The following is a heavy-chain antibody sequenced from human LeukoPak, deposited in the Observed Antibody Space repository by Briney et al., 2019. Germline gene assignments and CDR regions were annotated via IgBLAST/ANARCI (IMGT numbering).Heavy chain of an antibody. J-gene: IGHJ4*02. CDR2: INHSGST. CDR3: ASNSVDSSGYYIPYDY. D-gene: IGHD3-22*01. Sequence: SETLSLTCAVYGGSFSGYYWSWIRQPPGKGLEWIGEINHSGSTNYNPSLKSQVTISVDTSKNQFSLKLSSVTAADTAVYYCASNSVDSSGYYIPYDYWGQGTLVTVSS. CDR1: GGSFSGYY. V-gene: IGHV4-34*01.